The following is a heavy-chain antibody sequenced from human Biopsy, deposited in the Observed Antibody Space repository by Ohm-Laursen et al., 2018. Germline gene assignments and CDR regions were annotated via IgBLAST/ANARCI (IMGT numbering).Heavy chain of an antibody. CDR3: AGETPTGIPFNWFDP. CDR1: GDSISNKDAA. V-gene: IGHV6-1*01. CDR2: TYYRTQWFF. D-gene: IGHD1-1*01. Sequence: PSETLSLTCTISGDSISNKDAAWDWIRRSPSRGLEWLGRTYYRTQWFFDYAVFVRSRISIKPDTSKNQFSLELNSVTPEDTAVYFCAGETPTGIPFNWFDPWGQGTLVTVSS. J-gene: IGHJ5*02.